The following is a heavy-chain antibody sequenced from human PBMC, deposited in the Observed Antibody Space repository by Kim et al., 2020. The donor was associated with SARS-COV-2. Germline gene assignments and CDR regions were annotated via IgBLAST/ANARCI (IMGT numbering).Heavy chain of an antibody. V-gene: IGHV3-74*01. D-gene: IGHD1-26*01. CDR1: GFIFSRYY. J-gene: IGHJ4*02. CDR2: ISGDGSRT. CDR3: ARDGVGTTPLDW. Sequence: GGSMRLSCAASGFIFSRYYMHWVRQVPGKGLVWVSYISGDGSRTSYTDSVKGRFTISTDNAKNTLHLQMNSLRAEDTAVYYCARDGVGTTPLDWWGQGTLVTVSS.